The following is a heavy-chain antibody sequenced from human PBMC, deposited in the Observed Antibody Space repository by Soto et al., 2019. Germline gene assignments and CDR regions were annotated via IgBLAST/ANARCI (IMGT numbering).Heavy chain of an antibody. J-gene: IGHJ4*02. CDR2: ISGSDGST. Sequence: EVQLLESGGGLVQPGGSLRLSCVASGFSFSSYAMSWVRQAPGKGLEWVSVISGSDGSTYYADSVKGRFTISRDNSKNTLYLQMNSLRAEDTAEYYCAKDRERDAWYEDYWGQGTLVTVSS. D-gene: IGHD6-13*01. CDR1: GFSFSSYA. V-gene: IGHV3-23*01. CDR3: AKDRERDAWYEDY.